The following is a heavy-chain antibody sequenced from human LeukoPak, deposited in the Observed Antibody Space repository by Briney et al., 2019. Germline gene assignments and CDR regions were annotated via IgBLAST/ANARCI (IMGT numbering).Heavy chain of an antibody. CDR3: AKMSGSYFVRIDY. Sequence: ASVKVSCKASGGTFSSYAFSWVRQAPGQGLEWMGGIIPIFHTSYYPQKFQGRVTITADESTSTVYMYLSSLRSEDTALYYCAKMSGSYFVRIDYWGQGTLVTVSS. CDR2: IIPIFHTS. D-gene: IGHD3-10*01. V-gene: IGHV1-69*13. CDR1: GGTFSSYA. J-gene: IGHJ4*02.